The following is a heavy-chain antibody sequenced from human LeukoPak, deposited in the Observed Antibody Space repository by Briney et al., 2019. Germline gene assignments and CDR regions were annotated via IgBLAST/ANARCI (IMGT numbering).Heavy chain of an antibody. CDR2: ISAYNGNT. Sequence: GASVKVSCKGSGYTFTSYGISWVRQAPGQGLEWMGWISAYNGNTHYAQKLQGRVTMTTDTSTSTAYVELRSLRSDDTAVYYCAGDYYDSSGYHHPVEYWGQGTLVTVSS. J-gene: IGHJ4*02. CDR3: AGDYYDSSGYHHPVEY. D-gene: IGHD3-22*01. CDR1: GYTFTSYG. V-gene: IGHV1-18*01.